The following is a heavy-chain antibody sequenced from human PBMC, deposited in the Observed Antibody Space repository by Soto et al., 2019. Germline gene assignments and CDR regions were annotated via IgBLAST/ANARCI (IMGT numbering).Heavy chain of an antibody. Sequence: GASVKVSCKASGGTFSSYAISWVRQAPGQGLEWMGGIIPIFGTANYAQKFQGRVTITADESTSTAYMELSSLRSEDTAVYYCARDQHYGDLPLDFWGQGTLVTVSS. CDR1: GGTFSSYA. CDR3: ARDQHYGDLPLDF. D-gene: IGHD4-17*01. CDR2: IIPIFGTA. J-gene: IGHJ4*02. V-gene: IGHV1-69*13.